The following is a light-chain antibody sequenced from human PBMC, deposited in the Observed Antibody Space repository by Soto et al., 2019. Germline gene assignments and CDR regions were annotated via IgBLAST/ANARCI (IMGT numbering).Light chain of an antibody. CDR2: WAS. CDR3: QQYNNWPWT. V-gene: IGKV4-1*01. J-gene: IGKJ1*01. CDR1: QSVLSSSNNNNN. Sequence: DIVMTQSPDSLAVSLGERATINCRSSQSVLSSSNNNNNLTWYQQKPGQPPKLLIYWASTRESGVPDRFSGSGSGTDFALTISSLQTEDVAVYYCQQYNNWPWTFGQGTKVDIK.